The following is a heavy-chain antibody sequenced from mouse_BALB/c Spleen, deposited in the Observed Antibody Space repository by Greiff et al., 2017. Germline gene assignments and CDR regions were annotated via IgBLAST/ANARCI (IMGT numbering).Heavy chain of an antibody. V-gene: IGHV5-4*02. CDR2: INDGGSYT. D-gene: IGHD2-4*01. CDR3: ARHDYDGGVFDY. Sequence: EVQRVESGGGFVKPGGSLKLSCAASGFTFSDYYMFLVRQTPEKRLEWVATINDGGSYTYYPDSVKGRFTISRDNAKNNLYLQMSSLKSEDTAMYYCARHDYDGGVFDYWGQGTTLTVSS. J-gene: IGHJ2*01. CDR1: GFTFSDYY.